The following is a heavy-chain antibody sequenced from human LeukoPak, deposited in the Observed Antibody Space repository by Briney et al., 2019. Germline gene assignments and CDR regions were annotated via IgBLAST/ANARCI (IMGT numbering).Heavy chain of an antibody. CDR3: ARDCCGYRSWFDP. D-gene: IGHD6-25*01. CDR2: LYHSGST. V-gene: IGHV4-39*07. CDR1: GGSIIGEHFY. Sequence: SETLSLTCTVFGGSIIGEHFYWGWIRQPPGKGLEWIGSLYHSGSTYYNSSLKSRVTISVDTSKNQFSLSLTSVTAADTAVYYCARDCCGYRSWFDPWSQGTPVTVSS. J-gene: IGHJ5*02.